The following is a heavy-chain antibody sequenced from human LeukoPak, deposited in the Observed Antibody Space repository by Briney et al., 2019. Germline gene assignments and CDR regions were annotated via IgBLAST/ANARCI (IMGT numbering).Heavy chain of an antibody. CDR3: AREGPSYYYDSSGYYYFDY. Sequence: ASVKVSCRASGYTFTSYDINWVRQAPGQGLEWMGIINPSGGSTSYAQKFQGRVTMTRDMSTSTVYMELSSLRSEDTAVYYCAREGPSYYYDSSGYYYFDYWGQGTLVTVSS. CDR2: INPSGGST. D-gene: IGHD3-22*01. J-gene: IGHJ4*02. V-gene: IGHV1-46*01. CDR1: GYTFTSYD.